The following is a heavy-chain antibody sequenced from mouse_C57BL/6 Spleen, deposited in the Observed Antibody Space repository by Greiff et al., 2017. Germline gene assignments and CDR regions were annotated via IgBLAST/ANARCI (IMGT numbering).Heavy chain of an antibody. CDR3: ARGGEYSNCPWFAY. Sequence: VQLQQSGAELVKPGASVKLSCTASGFNIKDYYMHWVKQRTEQGLEWIGRIDPEDGETKYAPKFQGKATITAAKSSNTAYLQHSSLTSEDTAVYYCARGGEYSNCPWFAYWGQGTLVTVSA. J-gene: IGHJ3*01. V-gene: IGHV14-2*01. D-gene: IGHD2-5*01. CDR1: GFNIKDYY. CDR2: IDPEDGET.